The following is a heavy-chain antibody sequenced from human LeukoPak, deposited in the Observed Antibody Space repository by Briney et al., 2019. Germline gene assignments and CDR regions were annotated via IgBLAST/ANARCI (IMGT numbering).Heavy chain of an antibody. CDR3: ARGGSYAQYYFDY. Sequence: HSETLSLTCTVSGGSISSYYWSWIRQPPGKGLEWIGYIYYSGSTNYNPSLKSRVTISVDTSKNQFSLKLSSVTAADTAVCYCARGGSYAQYYFDYWGQGTLVTVSS. J-gene: IGHJ4*02. D-gene: IGHD1-26*01. CDR2: IYYSGST. CDR1: GGSISSYY. V-gene: IGHV4-59*01.